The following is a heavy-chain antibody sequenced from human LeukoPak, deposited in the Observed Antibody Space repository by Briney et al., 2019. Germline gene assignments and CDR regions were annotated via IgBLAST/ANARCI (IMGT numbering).Heavy chain of an antibody. CDR1: GFTFTNYV. V-gene: IGHV3-53*01. Sequence: GESLRLSCAASGFTFTNYVMNWVRQAPGKGLEWVSVIYSGGSTYYADSVKGRFTISRDTSKSTLSLQMNSLRAEDTAVYYCASLSLGHYWGQGTLVTVSS. D-gene: IGHD6-6*01. J-gene: IGHJ4*02. CDR2: IYSGGST. CDR3: ASLSLGHY.